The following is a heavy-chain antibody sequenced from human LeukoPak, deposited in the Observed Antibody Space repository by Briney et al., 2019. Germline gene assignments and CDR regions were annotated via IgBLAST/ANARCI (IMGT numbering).Heavy chain of an antibody. J-gene: IGHJ5*02. CDR2: ISAYNGNT. V-gene: IGHV1-18*04. D-gene: IGHD5-12*01. CDR1: GYTFTSYG. Sequence: ASVKVSCKAPGYTFTSYGISWVRQAPGQGLEWMGWISAYNGNTNYAQKLQGRVTMTTDTSTSTAYMELRSLRSDDTAVSYCAREVATLNWFDPWGQGTLVTVSS. CDR3: AREVATLNWFDP.